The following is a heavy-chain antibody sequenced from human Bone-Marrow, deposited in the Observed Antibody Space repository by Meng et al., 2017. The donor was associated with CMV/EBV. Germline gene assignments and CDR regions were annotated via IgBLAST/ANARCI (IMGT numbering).Heavy chain of an antibody. Sequence: GESLKISCAASGFTFSSYWMHWVRQAPGKGLVWVSRINSDGSSTSYADSVKGRFTISRDNSKNTLYLQMNSLRAEDTAVYYCATQWFDPWGQGTLVTVSS. CDR1: GFTFSSYW. V-gene: IGHV3-74*01. J-gene: IGHJ5*02. CDR3: ATQWFDP. CDR2: INSDGSST.